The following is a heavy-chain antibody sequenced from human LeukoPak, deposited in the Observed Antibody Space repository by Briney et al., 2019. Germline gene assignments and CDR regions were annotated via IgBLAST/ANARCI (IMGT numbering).Heavy chain of an antibody. Sequence: SETLSLTCTVSGGSISSYYWGWIRQPPGKGLEWIGSIYYSGSTYYNPSLKSRVTISVDTSKNQFSLKLSSVTAADTAVYYCARQIYYYGSGSQSVYFDYWGQGTLVTVSS. D-gene: IGHD3-10*01. CDR3: ARQIYYYGSGSQSVYFDY. J-gene: IGHJ4*02. V-gene: IGHV4-39*01. CDR1: GGSISSYY. CDR2: IYYSGST.